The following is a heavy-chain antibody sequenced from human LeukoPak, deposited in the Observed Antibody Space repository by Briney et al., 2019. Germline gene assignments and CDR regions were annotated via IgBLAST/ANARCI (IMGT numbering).Heavy chain of an antibody. CDR1: GGSISNTNW. CDR2: ISLTGLT. CDR3: SRENGAFSPFGY. D-gene: IGHD2-8*01. Sequence: SETLSLTCGVSGGSISNTNWWSWVRQPPGQGLEWIGEISLTGLTHYNPSLESRVTVSLDKSKNQLPLNLTSATAADTAVYYCSRENGAFSPFGYWGQGTLVTVLS. V-gene: IGHV4-4*02. J-gene: IGHJ4*02.